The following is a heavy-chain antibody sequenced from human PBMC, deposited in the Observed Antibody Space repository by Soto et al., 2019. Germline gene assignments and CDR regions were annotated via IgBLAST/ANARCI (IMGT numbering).Heavy chain of an antibody. CDR3: EKGRTAGYNYYFDS. Sequence: PGGSLRLSCAASGFPFDDYAMHWLRQAPGKSLEWVSLSIWDVGATDYADSVKGRFTISRDNSKKSLYLQMNSLRAEDTALYYWEKGRTAGYNYYFDSWGQGTLV. CDR1: GFPFDDYA. D-gene: IGHD5-12*01. J-gene: IGHJ4*02. V-gene: IGHV3-43D*04. CDR2: SIWDVGAT.